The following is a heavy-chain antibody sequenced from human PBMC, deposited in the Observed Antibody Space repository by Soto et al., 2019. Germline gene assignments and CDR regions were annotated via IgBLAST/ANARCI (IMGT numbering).Heavy chain of an antibody. J-gene: IGHJ4*02. CDR3: ARDQIERRIQLWYKIFDY. V-gene: IGHV3-48*02. CDR2: ISSSSSTI. D-gene: IGHD5-18*01. Sequence: GGSLRLSCAASGFTFSSYSMNWVRQAPGKGLEWVSYISSSSSTIYYADSVKGRFTISRDNAKNSLYLQMNSLRDEDTAVYYCARDQIERRIQLWYKIFDYWGQGTLVTVSS. CDR1: GFTFSSYS.